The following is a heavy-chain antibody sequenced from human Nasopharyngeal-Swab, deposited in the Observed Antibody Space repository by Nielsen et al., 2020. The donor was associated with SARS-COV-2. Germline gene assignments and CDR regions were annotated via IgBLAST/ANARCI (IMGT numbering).Heavy chain of an antibody. Sequence: GESLKISCVASGFNFHTYALHWVRQAPGKGLEWVAIISYDGGNQFYADSVKGRFTVSRDNSKNTLYLQMSSLTREDTAIYYCARGKDGVYYYYGMDVWGQGTTVTVSS. V-gene: IGHV3-30*04. CDR3: ARGKDGVYYYYGMDV. J-gene: IGHJ6*02. CDR1: GFNFHTYA. CDR2: ISYDGGNQ. D-gene: IGHD4-17*01.